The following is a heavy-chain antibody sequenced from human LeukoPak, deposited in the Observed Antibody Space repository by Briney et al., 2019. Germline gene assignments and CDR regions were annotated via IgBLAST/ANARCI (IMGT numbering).Heavy chain of an antibody. CDR2: IYHSGST. D-gene: IGHD6-6*01. Sequence: PSETLSLTCTVSGYSISSGYYWGWIRQPPGKGLEWIGSIYHSGSTYYNPSLMSRVTISVDTSENQFSLKLSSVTAADTAVYYCARDLAARIWFDPWGQGTLVTVSS. V-gene: IGHV4-38-2*02. CDR3: ARDLAARIWFDP. CDR1: GYSISSGYY. J-gene: IGHJ5*02.